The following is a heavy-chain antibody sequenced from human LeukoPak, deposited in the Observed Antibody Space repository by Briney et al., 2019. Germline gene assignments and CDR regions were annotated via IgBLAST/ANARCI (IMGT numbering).Heavy chain of an antibody. CDR1: GYTFTSYY. Sequence: ASVKVSCKASGYTFTSYYMHWVRQAPGQGLEWMGIINPSGGSTSYAQKFQGRVTMTRDMSTSTVYMELSSLRSEDTAVYYCVRDHYYDSSGYYFDYWGQGTLVTVSS. J-gene: IGHJ4*02. CDR2: INPSGGST. V-gene: IGHV1-46*01. D-gene: IGHD3-22*01. CDR3: VRDHYYDSSGYYFDY.